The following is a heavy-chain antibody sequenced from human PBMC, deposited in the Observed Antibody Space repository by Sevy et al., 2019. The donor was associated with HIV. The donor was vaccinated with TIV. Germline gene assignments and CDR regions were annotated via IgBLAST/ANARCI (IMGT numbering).Heavy chain of an antibody. CDR1: GFTFSSFA. Sequence: GGSLRLSCAASGFTFSSFAMTWVRQAPGKGLEWVSAVSGGGAGTHYADSAKGRFTNSRDNSKTTLYLQMNSLRVEDTAVYYCAKGRGPDSGSYDYWGQGTLVTVSS. D-gene: IGHD1-26*01. CDR2: VSGGGAGT. CDR3: AKGRGPDSGSYDY. J-gene: IGHJ4*02. V-gene: IGHV3-23*01.